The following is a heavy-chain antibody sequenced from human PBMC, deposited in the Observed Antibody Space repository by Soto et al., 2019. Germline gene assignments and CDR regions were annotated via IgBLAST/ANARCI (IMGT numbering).Heavy chain of an antibody. CDR3: ARLLRTSWVFDP. J-gene: IGHJ5*02. V-gene: IGHV4-39*01. CDR2: IYYSGST. Sequence: SETLSLTCTVSGGSISSSSYYWGWIRQPPGKGLEWIGSIYYSGSTYYNPSLKSRVTISVDTSKNQFSLKLSSVTAADTAVYYCARLLRTSWVFDPWGQGTLVTVSS. D-gene: IGHD2-2*01. CDR1: GGSISSSSYY.